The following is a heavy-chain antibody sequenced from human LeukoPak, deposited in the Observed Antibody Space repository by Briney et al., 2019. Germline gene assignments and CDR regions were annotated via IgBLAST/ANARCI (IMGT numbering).Heavy chain of an antibody. CDR3: ARLYSDSWSRVDP. D-gene: IGHD6-13*01. Sequence: SETLSLTCTASGGPISNYDWIWIRQPAGEGLEWIGRIYTGGSIDSNPSLKSRVTMSVDTSKNQFSLKLSSVTAADTAVYFCARLYSDSWSRVDPWGQGTLVTVSS. V-gene: IGHV4-4*07. CDR1: GGPISNYD. CDR2: IYTGGSI. J-gene: IGHJ5*02.